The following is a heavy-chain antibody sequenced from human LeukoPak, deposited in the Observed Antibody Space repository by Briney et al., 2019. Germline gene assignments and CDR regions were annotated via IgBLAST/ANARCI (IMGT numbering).Heavy chain of an antibody. J-gene: IGHJ3*02. CDR2: IWYDGSNK. CDR1: GFTFSSYG. CDR3: ARGSSGYWVDAFDI. V-gene: IGHV3-33*01. D-gene: IGHD3-22*01. Sequence: GRSLRLSCAASGFTFSSYGTHWVRQAPGKGLEWVAVIWYDGSNKYYVDSVKGRFTISRDNAKNSLYLQMNSLRAEDTAVYYCARGSSGYWVDAFDIWGQGTMVTVSS.